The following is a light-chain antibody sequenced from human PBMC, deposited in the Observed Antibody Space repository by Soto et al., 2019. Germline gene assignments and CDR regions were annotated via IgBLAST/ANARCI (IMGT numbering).Light chain of an antibody. CDR2: SDD. J-gene: IGLJ1*01. CDR3: AAWDDSLNAHYV. V-gene: IGLV1-47*02. Sequence: QSALTQPASVSGSPGQSITISCTGTSSDVGGYNYVSWYQQLPGTAPKLLIYSDDQRPSGVPDRFSGSKSGTSASLAISGLRSEDEADYYCAAWDDSLNAHYVFGTGTKLTVL. CDR1: SSDVGGYNY.